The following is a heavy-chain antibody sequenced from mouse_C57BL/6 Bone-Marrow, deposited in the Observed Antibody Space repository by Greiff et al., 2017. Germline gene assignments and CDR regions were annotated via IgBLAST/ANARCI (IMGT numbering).Heavy chain of an antibody. CDR2: INSDGGST. V-gene: IGHV5-2*01. CDR3: ARRGMTSFDY. D-gene: IGHD2-13*01. J-gene: IGHJ2*01. CDR1: EYEFPSHD. Sequence: EVMLVESGGGLVQPGESLKLSCESNEYEFPSHDMSWVRKTPEKRLELVAAINSDGGSTYYPDTMGRRFIFSRDNTKKTLYLQMRSVRSEDTALYYCARRGMTSFDYWGQGTTLTVSS.